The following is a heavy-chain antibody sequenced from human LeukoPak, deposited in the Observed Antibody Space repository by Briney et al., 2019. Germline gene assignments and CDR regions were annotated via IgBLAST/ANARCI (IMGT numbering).Heavy chain of an antibody. V-gene: IGHV3-7*03. CDR2: INHNGNVN. CDR1: GFTFSSYW. D-gene: IGHD4-17*01. J-gene: IGHJ3*02. CDR3: ARAVNYGDQTVDAFGI. Sequence: GGSLRLSCAASGFTFSSYWMNWARQAPGKGLEWVASINHNGNVNYYVDSVKGRFTISRDNAKNSLYLQMNSLRAEDTAVYYCARAVNYGDQTVDAFGIWGQGTMVTVSS.